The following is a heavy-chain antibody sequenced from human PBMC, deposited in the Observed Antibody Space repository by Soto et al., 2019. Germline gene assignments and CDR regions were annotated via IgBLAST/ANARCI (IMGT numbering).Heavy chain of an antibody. CDR1: GDSITSTSYY. V-gene: IGHV4-39*01. CDR3: ARRLFSSHWTSYFVY. Sequence: LETLSLTCTVSGDSITSTSYYWGWIRQPSGKGLEWIGCIHYSGSTYYNPSLRSRVTSSVDTSKNQFSLEVSSVTAADTAVYYCARRLFSSHWTSYFVYWGEGTLVTVSS. D-gene: IGHD6-13*01. CDR2: IHYSGST. J-gene: IGHJ4*02.